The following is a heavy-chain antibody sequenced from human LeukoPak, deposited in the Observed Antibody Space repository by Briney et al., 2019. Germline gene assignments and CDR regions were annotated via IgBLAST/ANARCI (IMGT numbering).Heavy chain of an antibody. CDR2: INHDATT. J-gene: IGHJ6*02. V-gene: IGHV4-34*01. CDR3: ARAGYSTPDV. Sequence: SETLSLTCAVYGGSFSDYCWSWIRQPPGKGLEWIGEINHDATTNYTPSLKCRDTLSVDPSKNQFSLKLTSVTAAHSAMYYCARAGYSTPDVWGQGTTVTVSS. D-gene: IGHD6-13*01. CDR1: GGSFSDYC.